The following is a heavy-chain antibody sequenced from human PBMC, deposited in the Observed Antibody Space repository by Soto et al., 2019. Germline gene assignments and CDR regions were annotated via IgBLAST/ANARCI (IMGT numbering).Heavy chain of an antibody. V-gene: IGHV4-39*01. Sequence: QLQLQESGPGLVKPSETLSLTCTVSGGSISSSSYYWGWIRQPPGKGLEWIGSIYYSGSTYYNPSLKSRVTISVDTSKNQFSLKLSSVTAADTAVYYCASSYSNYEGGRPPATFDYWGQGTLVTVSS. CDR2: IYYSGST. CDR1: GGSISSSSYY. D-gene: IGHD4-4*01. J-gene: IGHJ4*02. CDR3: ASSYSNYEGGRPPATFDY.